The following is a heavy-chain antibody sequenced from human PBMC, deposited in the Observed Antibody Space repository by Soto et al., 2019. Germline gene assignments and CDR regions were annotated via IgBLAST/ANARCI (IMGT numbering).Heavy chain of an antibody. Sequence: GESLKISCKGSGYNFTSYWIGWVRQMPGKGLEWMGIIYPGDSDTRYSPSFQGQVTISADKSISTAYLQWSSLKASDTAMYYCARDGYNPSPYYYYGMDVWGQGTTVTVSS. CDR3: ARDGYNPSPYYYYGMDV. CDR1: GYNFTSYW. J-gene: IGHJ6*02. CDR2: IYPGDSDT. V-gene: IGHV5-51*01. D-gene: IGHD5-12*01.